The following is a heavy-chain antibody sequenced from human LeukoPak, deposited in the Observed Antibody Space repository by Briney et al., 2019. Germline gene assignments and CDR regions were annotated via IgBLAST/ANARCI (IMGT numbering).Heavy chain of an antibody. CDR3: ARDGYNWDGYGWFDP. Sequence: HAGGSLKLSCADSQFTFSSFNMNWVRQPPGKGLEWISHIDSSSSSIFYADSVKGRFTISRDNARNSLYLQMDSLRAEDTAVYYCARDGYNWDGYGWFDPWGQGSLVTVSS. CDR1: QFTFSSFN. CDR2: IDSSSSSI. J-gene: IGHJ5*02. D-gene: IGHD1-1*01. V-gene: IGHV3-48*01.